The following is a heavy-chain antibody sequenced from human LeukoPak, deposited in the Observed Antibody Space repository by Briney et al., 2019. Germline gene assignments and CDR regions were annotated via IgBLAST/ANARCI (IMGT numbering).Heavy chain of an antibody. J-gene: IGHJ4*02. D-gene: IGHD6-19*01. V-gene: IGHV4-59*01. CDR3: ARKAPMVEYASGWYDY. Sequence: SETLSLTCTVSGGSMSPFYWSWIRQPPGKGLEWIGYIYYTENTNYNPSLTSRVTISIDPSKNQFSLKLNSVTAADTAVYYCARKAPMVEYASGWYDYWGQGALVTVSS. CDR1: GGSMSPFY. CDR2: IYYTENT.